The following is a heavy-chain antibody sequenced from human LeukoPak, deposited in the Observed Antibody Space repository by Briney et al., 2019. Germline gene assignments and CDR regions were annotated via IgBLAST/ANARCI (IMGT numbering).Heavy chain of an antibody. Sequence: GGSLRLSCAASGFTFSSYWMHWVRQAPGKGLVWVSRIKSDGKTNYADSVKGRFTISRDSAKNTVSLQMNSLRAEDTGVYYCARAPSEIGGYYPEYFRHWGQGTLVTVSS. D-gene: IGHD3-22*01. J-gene: IGHJ1*01. V-gene: IGHV3-74*01. CDR2: IKSDGKT. CDR1: GFTFSSYW. CDR3: ARAPSEIGGYYPEYFRH.